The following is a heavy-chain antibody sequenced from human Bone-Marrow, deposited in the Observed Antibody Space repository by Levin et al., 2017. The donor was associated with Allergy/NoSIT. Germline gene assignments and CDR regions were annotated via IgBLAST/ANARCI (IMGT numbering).Heavy chain of an antibody. CDR2: IDPSDSYT. V-gene: IGHV5-10-1*01. CDR3: ARSTSDTIFGVVGGWNWFDP. Sequence: KVGESLKISCKGSGYSFTSYWISWVRQMPGKGLEWMGRIDPSDSYTNYSPSFQGHVTISADKSISTAYLQWSSLKASDTAMYYCARSTSDTIFGVVGGWNWFDPWGQGTLVTVSS. CDR1: GYSFTSYW. D-gene: IGHD3-3*01. J-gene: IGHJ5*02.